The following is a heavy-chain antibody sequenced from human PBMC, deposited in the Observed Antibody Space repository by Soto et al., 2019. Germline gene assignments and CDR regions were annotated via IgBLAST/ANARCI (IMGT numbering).Heavy chain of an antibody. V-gene: IGHV1-58*01. CDR1: GFTFTSSA. J-gene: IGHJ4*02. CDR2: IAVGSGYT. D-gene: IGHD2-8*01. CDR3: AADATAWQQMVPSDY. Sequence: QMQLEQSGPEVKKPGTSVKVSCKASGFTFTSSAFQWVRQARGQRLEWICWIAVGSGYTNSAQRFQYRVTLTRDMSTATPYMELSRLTSEDTAIYYCAADATAWQQMVPSDYWGQGTLVTVSS.